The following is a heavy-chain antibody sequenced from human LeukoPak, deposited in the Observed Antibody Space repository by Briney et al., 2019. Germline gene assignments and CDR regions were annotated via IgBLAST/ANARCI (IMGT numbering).Heavy chain of an antibody. CDR3: ARRKFFRMGKKKEPNWFDS. CDR1: GFTFQSFD. V-gene: IGHV3-23*01. J-gene: IGHJ5*01. D-gene: IGHD1-14*01. Sequence: GGSLRLSCEASGFTFQSFDMTWIRQAPGKGLGWVSLITGSGSHTFYAASVRGRFTVSRDNSKNTMFLQMNALRDEDTATYYCARRKFFRMGKKKEPNWFDSWGQGTLVTVSS. CDR2: ITGSGSHT.